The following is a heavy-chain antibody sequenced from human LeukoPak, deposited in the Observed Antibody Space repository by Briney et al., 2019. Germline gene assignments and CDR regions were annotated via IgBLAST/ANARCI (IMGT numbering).Heavy chain of an antibody. J-gene: IGHJ4*02. CDR1: GGSISSSSYY. CDR2: IYYSGST. V-gene: IGHV4-39*01. CDR3: ARHISYGKDY. D-gene: IGHD1-26*01. Sequence: SETLSLTCTVSGGSISSSSYYWGWIRQPPGKGRVWIGSIYYSGSTYYNPSLKSRVTISVDTSKNQFSLKLSSVTAADTAVYYCARHISYGKDYWGQGTLVTVSS.